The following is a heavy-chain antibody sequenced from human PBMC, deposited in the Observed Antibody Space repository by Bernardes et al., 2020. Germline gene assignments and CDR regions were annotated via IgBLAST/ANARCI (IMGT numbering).Heavy chain of an antibody. Sequence: SETLSLTCAVYGGSFSHYCWSWIRQPPGKGLEWVGEINHRGSTNYNPSLNSRVTISVDTSKNQFSLRLSSVTAADTAVYYCARGGRQWLASIDYWGQGTLVTVSS. V-gene: IGHV4-34*01. D-gene: IGHD6-19*01. CDR1: GGSFSHYC. CDR2: INHRGST. CDR3: ARGGRQWLASIDY. J-gene: IGHJ4*02.